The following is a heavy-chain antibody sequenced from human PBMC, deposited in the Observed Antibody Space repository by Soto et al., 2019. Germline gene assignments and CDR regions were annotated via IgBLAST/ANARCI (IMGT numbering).Heavy chain of an antibody. Sequence: GGSLRLSCAASGFTFSSYAMHWVRQAPGKGLEWVAVISYDGSNKYYADSVKGRFTISRDNSKNTLYLQMNSLRAEDTAVYYCARDRKVGSSSWYCYYGMDVWGQGTTVTVSS. CDR2: ISYDGSNK. CDR3: ARDRKVGSSSWYCYYGMDV. J-gene: IGHJ6*02. V-gene: IGHV3-30-3*01. CDR1: GFTFSSYA. D-gene: IGHD6-13*01.